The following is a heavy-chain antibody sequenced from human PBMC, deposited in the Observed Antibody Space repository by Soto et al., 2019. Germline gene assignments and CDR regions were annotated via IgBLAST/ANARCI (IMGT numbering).Heavy chain of an antibody. Sequence: QVQLVESGGGVVQPGRSLRLSCAASGFTFSSYGMHWVRQAPGKGLEWVAVISYDGSNKYYADSVKGRFTISRDNSKNPLYLQMNSLRAEDTAGYYCAKDIEGALWFDPWGQGTLVTVSS. J-gene: IGHJ5*02. CDR1: GFTFSSYG. V-gene: IGHV3-30*18. CDR3: AKDIEGALWFDP. D-gene: IGHD1-26*01. CDR2: ISYDGSNK.